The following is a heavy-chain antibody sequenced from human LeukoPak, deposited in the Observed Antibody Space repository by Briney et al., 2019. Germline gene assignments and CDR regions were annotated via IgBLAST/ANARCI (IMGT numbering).Heavy chain of an antibody. Sequence: SETLSLTCTVSGGSISSYYWSWIRQPPGKGLEWIGYIYYSGSTNYNPSPKSRVTISVDTSKNQFSLKLSSVTAADTAVYYCASGPFTIGANYYYYYMDVWGKGTTVTVSS. CDR3: ASGPFTIGANYYYYYMDV. CDR2: IYYSGST. J-gene: IGHJ6*03. D-gene: IGHD3-3*01. CDR1: GGSISSYY. V-gene: IGHV4-59*01.